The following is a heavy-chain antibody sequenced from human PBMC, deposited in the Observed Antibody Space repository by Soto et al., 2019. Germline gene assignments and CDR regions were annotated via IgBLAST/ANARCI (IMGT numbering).Heavy chain of an antibody. V-gene: IGHV3-48*02. CDR1: GFTFSSYI. CDR3: ARGSSNWAYYFDF. Sequence: PGGSLRVSCAASGFTFSSYILNWVRQAPGKGLEWVSYITSSGTTVYYADSVRGRFTISRDNAKNSLYLQMNSLRDDDTAVYYCARGSSNWAYYFDFWGQGTLVTVSS. CDR2: ITSSGTTV. D-gene: IGHD6-13*01. J-gene: IGHJ4*02.